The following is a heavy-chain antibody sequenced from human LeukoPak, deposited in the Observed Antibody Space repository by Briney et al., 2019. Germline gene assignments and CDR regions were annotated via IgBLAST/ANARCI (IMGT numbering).Heavy chain of an antibody. CDR3: ARSSVLYYYYYYMDV. V-gene: IGHV3-48*04. CDR1: GLTFSSYS. CDR2: ISSSSSTI. J-gene: IGHJ6*03. Sequence: GGSLRLSCAASGLTFSSYSMNWVRQAPGKGLEWVSYISSSSSTIYYADSVKGRFTISRDNAKNSLYLQMNSLRAEDTALYYCARSSVLYYYYYYMDVWGKGTTVTVSS.